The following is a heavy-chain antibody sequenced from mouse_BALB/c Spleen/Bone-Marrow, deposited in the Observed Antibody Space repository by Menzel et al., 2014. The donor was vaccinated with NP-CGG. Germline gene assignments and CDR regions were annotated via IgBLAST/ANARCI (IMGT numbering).Heavy chain of an antibody. J-gene: IGHJ3*01. CDR2: INPSSDYT. D-gene: IGHD2-4*01. CDR3: AREGLRAWFVY. Sequence: QVHVKQSGAELARPGASVKMSCKASGYTFTSYTIHWVKQRPGQGLEWIGYINPSSDYTNYNQKFKDKATLTADKSSSTAYMQLCSLTSEDSAVYYCAREGLRAWFVYWGQGTLVTVSA. CDR1: GYTFTSYT. V-gene: IGHV1-4*01.